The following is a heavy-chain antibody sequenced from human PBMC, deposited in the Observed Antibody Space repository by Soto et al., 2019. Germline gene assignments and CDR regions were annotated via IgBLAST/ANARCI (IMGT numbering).Heavy chain of an antibody. CDR2: FDPEDGET. CDR1: GYTLTELS. Sequence: GASVKVSCKVSGYTLTELSMHWVRQAPGKGVEWMGGFDPEDGETIYAQKFQGRVTMTEDTSTDTAYMELSSLRSEDTAVYYCATDHVAYCSSTSCRTGAFDIWGQGTMVTVSS. J-gene: IGHJ3*02. D-gene: IGHD2-2*01. CDR3: ATDHVAYCSSTSCRTGAFDI. V-gene: IGHV1-24*01.